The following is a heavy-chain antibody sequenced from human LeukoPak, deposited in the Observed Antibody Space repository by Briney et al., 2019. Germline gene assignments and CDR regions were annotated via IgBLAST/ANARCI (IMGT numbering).Heavy chain of an antibody. J-gene: IGHJ6*03. CDR2: INHSGST. D-gene: IGHD1-26*01. CDR1: GGSFSGYY. V-gene: IGHV4-34*01. CDR3: ARAGVGAQRRGHYYYYYMDV. Sequence: SETLSLTCAVYGGSFSGYYWSWIRQPPGKGLEWIGEINHSGSTNYNPSLKSRVTISVDKSKNQFSLKLSSVTAADTAVYYCARAGVGAQRRGHYYYYYMDVWGKGTTVTVSS.